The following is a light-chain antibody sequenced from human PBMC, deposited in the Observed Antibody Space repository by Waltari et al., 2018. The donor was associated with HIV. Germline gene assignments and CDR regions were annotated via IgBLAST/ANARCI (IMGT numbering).Light chain of an antibody. J-gene: IGLJ3*02. Sequence: TQSPSASGAPGQRVTLTCSAATSNIACDPLYRYQQVPGTAPKLLIFRGDQRPSGVPDRFSGSKSGASSSLAISGLQSDDEADYYCAAWTDIMSGWLFGGGTKLTVL. CDR2: RGD. CDR1: TSNIACDP. V-gene: IGLV1-47*01. CDR3: AAWTDIMSGWL.